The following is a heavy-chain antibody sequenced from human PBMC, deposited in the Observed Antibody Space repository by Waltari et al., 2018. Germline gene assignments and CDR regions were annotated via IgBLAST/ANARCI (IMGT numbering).Heavy chain of an antibody. V-gene: IGHV3-48*03. Sequence: EVQLVESGGGLVQPGGSLRLSWAALGFPFSRYEMSWVRQAPGKGLEWVSYISSSGSTIYYADSVKGRFTISRDNAKNSLYLQMNSLRDEDTAVYYCANRPTGKAYWGQGTLVTVSS. CDR1: GFPFSRYE. CDR2: ISSSGSTI. J-gene: IGHJ4*02. CDR3: ANRPTGKAY. D-gene: IGHD1-1*01.